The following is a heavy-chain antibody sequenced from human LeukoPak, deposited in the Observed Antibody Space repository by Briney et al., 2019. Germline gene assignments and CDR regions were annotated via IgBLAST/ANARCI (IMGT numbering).Heavy chain of an antibody. CDR3: ARVGGYWYLDL. Sequence: SETLSLTCTVSGASVSSATYYWSWIRQPPGKGLEWIGYIYYSGSTNYNPSLRSRVTISVDTSKNQFSLKLSSVTAADTAVYYCARVGGYWYLDLWGRGTLVTVSS. CDR2: IYYSGST. J-gene: IGHJ2*01. V-gene: IGHV4-61*01. CDR1: GASVSSATYY. D-gene: IGHD2-15*01.